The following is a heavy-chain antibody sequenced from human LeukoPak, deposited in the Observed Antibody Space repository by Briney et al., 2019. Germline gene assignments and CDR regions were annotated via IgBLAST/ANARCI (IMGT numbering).Heavy chain of an antibody. CDR1: GFTVSSNY. CDR3: ARDRGGDSSGYSDY. Sequence: GGSLRLSCAASGFTVSSNYMSWVRQAPGKGLEWVSVIYSGGSTSYADSVKGRFTISRDNSKNTLYLQMNSLRAEDTAVYYCARDRGGDSSGYSDYWGQGTLVTVSS. V-gene: IGHV3-53*01. J-gene: IGHJ4*02. CDR2: IYSGGST. D-gene: IGHD3-22*01.